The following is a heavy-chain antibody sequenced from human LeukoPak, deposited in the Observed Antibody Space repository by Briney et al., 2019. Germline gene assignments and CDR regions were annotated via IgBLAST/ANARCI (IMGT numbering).Heavy chain of an antibody. CDR2: ISRSGTSI. CDR3: ARKDSGWHLY. CDR1: GFTFSSYE. D-gene: IGHD6-19*01. Sequence: TGGSLRLSCAASGFTFSSYEMIWVRQAPGKGLEWISYISRSGTSIYYADSVKGRFTISRDNAKNSLFLQMNSLRAEDTALYYCARKDSGWHLYWGQGTLVTVSS. J-gene: IGHJ4*02. V-gene: IGHV3-48*03.